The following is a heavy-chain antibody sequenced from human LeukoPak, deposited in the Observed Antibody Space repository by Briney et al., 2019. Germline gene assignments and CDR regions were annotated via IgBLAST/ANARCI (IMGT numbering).Heavy chain of an antibody. D-gene: IGHD2-15*01. CDR1: GGSISGYY. V-gene: IGHV4-4*07. Sequence: SETLSLTCTVSGGSISGYYWSWIRQPAGKGLEWIGRIYTSGSTNYNPSLKSRVTISLDRSKNQFSLRLSSVTAADTADYYCARGVYCSGDTCYYYYYYMDVWGKGTTVTVSS. CDR2: IYTSGST. J-gene: IGHJ6*03. CDR3: ARGVYCSGDTCYYYYYYMDV.